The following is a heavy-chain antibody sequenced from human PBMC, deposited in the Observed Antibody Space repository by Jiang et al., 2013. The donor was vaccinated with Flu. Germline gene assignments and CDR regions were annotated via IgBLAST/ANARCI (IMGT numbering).Heavy chain of an antibody. V-gene: IGHV4-31*03. CDR1: GGSIRDDGYY. CDR3: ARTGENYFDH. D-gene: IGHD1-14*01. Sequence: SGSGLVKPSQTLSLTCTVSGGSIRDDGYYWSWIRQHPGKGLEWIGFIYYTGTTDYNPSLQSRPSISLDVSKNQISLTLTSVTGADTALYYCARTGENYFDHLGPGNFGHRLL. J-gene: IGHJ4*02. CDR2: IYYTGTT.